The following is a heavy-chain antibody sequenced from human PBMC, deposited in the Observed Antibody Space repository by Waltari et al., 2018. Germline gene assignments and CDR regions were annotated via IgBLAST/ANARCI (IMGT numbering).Heavy chain of an antibody. CDR2: IYYSGST. CDR3: ARAKWLVPDAFDI. J-gene: IGHJ3*02. V-gene: IGHV4-39*07. Sequence: QLQLQESGPGLVKPSETLSLTCTVSGGSISSSSYYWGWLRQPPGKGLEWIGSIYYSGSTYYNPSLKSRVTISVDTSKNQFSLKLSSVTAADTAVYYCARAKWLVPDAFDIWGQGTMVTVSS. CDR1: GGSISSSSYY. D-gene: IGHD6-19*01.